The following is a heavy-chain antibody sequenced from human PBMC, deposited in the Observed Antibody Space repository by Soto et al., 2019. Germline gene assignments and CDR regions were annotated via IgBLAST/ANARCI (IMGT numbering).Heavy chain of an antibody. V-gene: IGHV3-48*01. CDR1: GFSFSSYT. CDR3: ARDNNYAFDI. D-gene: IGHD1-1*01. J-gene: IGHJ3*02. Sequence: PGGSLRLSCAASGFSFSSYTMNWVRQAPGKGLEWVSYISRSSSTIYDADSVKGRFTISRDNAKNSLFLQMNSLRAEDTAVYYCARDNNYAFDIWGQGTMVTVSS. CDR2: ISRSSSTI.